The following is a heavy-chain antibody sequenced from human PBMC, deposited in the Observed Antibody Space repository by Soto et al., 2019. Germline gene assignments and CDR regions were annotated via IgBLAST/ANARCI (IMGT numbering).Heavy chain of an antibody. J-gene: IGHJ4*02. Sequence: DLEWIGYIYYSGSTYYNPSLKSRVTISVDTSKNQFSLKLSSVTAADTAVYYCATWDTALEIWGQGTLVTVSS. V-gene: IGHV4-31*02. D-gene: IGHD5-18*01. CDR3: ATWDTALEI. CDR2: IYYSGST.